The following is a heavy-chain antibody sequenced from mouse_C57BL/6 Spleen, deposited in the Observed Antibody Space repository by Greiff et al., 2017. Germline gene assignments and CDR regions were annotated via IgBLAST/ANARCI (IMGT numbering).Heavy chain of an antibody. CDR3: ARGRDGYY. J-gene: IGHJ3*01. CDR2: INPSSGYT. D-gene: IGHD2-3*01. Sequence: VKLMESGAELARPGASVKMSCKASGYTFTSYTMHWVKQRPGQGLEWIGYINPSSGYTKYNQKFKDKATLTADKSSSTAYMQLSSLTSEDSAVYYCARGRDGYYWGQGTLVTVSA. V-gene: IGHV1-4*01. CDR1: GYTFTSYT.